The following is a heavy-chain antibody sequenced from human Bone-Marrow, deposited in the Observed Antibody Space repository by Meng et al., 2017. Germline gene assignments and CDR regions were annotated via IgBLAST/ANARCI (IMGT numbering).Heavy chain of an antibody. D-gene: IGHD3-10*01. J-gene: IGHJ4*02. V-gene: IGHV4-59*01. Sequence: GSLRLSCTVSGLSISNYYWTWIRQSPGRGLEWIGDIYYSGSTSASLTKSNPSLKSRVTFSIDTSTGQFSQNLTSVTAADTAVYYCARDSRFYYGSGPFDFWGRGTPVTVSS. CDR1: GLSISNYY. CDR2: IYYSGSTSASLT. CDR3: ARDSRFYYGSGPFDF.